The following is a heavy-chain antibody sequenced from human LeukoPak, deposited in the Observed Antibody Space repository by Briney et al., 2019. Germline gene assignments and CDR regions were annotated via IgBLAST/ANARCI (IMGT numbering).Heavy chain of an antibody. CDR3: AKDQVVPAAIPTLVDY. J-gene: IGHJ4*02. Sequence: GSLRLSCAASGFTFSSYAMSWVRQAPGKGLEWVSAISGSGGSTYYADSVKGRFTISRDNSKNTLYLQMSSLRAEDTAVYYCAKDQVVPAAIPTLVDYWGQGTLVTVSS. V-gene: IGHV3-23*01. CDR1: GFTFSSYA. CDR2: ISGSGGST. D-gene: IGHD2-2*01.